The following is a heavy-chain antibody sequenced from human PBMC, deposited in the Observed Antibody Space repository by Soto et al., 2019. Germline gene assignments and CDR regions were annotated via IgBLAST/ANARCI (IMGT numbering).Heavy chain of an antibody. Sequence: QVQLVQSGAEVKKPGASVKVSCKPSGYPFTSYHVNWVRQAPGQGLEWMGWMNPDSGSTDYALKFQGRLTMTRNTSMSTAYLELRSLTSXXXAIYYCARGRFISKGYDSGWYI. CDR1: GYPFTSYH. J-gene: IGHJ2*01. CDR2: MNPDSGST. D-gene: IGHD3-10*01. V-gene: IGHV1-8*01. CDR3: ARGRFISKGYDSGWYI.